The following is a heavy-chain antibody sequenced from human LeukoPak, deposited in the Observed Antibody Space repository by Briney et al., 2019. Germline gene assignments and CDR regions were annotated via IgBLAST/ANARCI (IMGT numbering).Heavy chain of an antibody. V-gene: IGHV4-34*01. CDR2: INHSGST. Sequence: SETLSLTCAVYGGSFSGYYWSWIRQPPGKGLEWIGEINHSGSTNYNPSLKSRVTISVDTSKNQFSLKLSSVTAADTAVYYCARVEQQLGNAWFDPWGQGTLVTVSS. D-gene: IGHD6-13*01. CDR1: GGSFSGYY. J-gene: IGHJ5*02. CDR3: ARVEQQLGNAWFDP.